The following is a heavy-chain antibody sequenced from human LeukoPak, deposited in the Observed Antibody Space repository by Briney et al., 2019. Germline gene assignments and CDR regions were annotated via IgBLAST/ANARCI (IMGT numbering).Heavy chain of an antibody. Sequence: PSETLSLTCTLSGGSISNSFWSWVRQPAGKGLEWTGRVYTSGSTNCNPSLESRVTMLVDTSKNQFSLKLNSVTAADTAVYYCARGSGTTTRQAFDIWGQGTMVIVYS. CDR3: ARGSGTTTRQAFDI. CDR1: GGSISNSF. V-gene: IGHV4-4*07. D-gene: IGHD1-7*01. J-gene: IGHJ3*02. CDR2: VYTSGST.